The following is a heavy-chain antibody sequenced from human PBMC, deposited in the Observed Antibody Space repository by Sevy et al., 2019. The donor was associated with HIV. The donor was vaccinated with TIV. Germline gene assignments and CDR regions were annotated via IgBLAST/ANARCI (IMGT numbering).Heavy chain of an antibody. V-gene: IGHV1-69*13. CDR1: GGTFSSYA. J-gene: IGHJ4*02. D-gene: IGHD2-2*02. CDR3: ARDREGYCSSTSCYTLDY. Sequence: ASVKVSCKASGGTFSSYAISWVRQAPGQGLEWMGGIIPIFGTANYAQKFQGRVTITADESTSTAYMELSSLRSEDTAVYYSARDREGYCSSTSCYTLDYWGQGTLVTVS. CDR2: IIPIFGTA.